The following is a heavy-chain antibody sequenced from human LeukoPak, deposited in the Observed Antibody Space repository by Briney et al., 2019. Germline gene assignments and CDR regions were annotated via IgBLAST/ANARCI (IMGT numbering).Heavy chain of an antibody. Sequence: PGKSLRLSCAASGFTFSSYAMSWVRQAPGKGLEWVSAISGSGGSTYYADSVKGRFTISRDNSKNTLYLQMNSLRAEDTALYYCAKDLAYCGGDCQDLYDVFDIWGQGTLVTVSS. CDR3: AKDLAYCGGDCQDLYDVFDI. CDR2: ISGSGGST. V-gene: IGHV3-23*01. J-gene: IGHJ3*02. D-gene: IGHD2-21*02. CDR1: GFTFSSYA.